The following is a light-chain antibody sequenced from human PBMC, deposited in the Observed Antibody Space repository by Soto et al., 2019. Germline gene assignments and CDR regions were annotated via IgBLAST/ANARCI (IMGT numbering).Light chain of an antibody. CDR2: GAS. J-gene: IGKJ1*01. Sequence: EIVLTQSPPALSSSPGETITLSCRASQSVSSNYLAWYQQKPGQAPRLLVYGASSRATGIPDRFSGSGSGTDFTLTIIRLEPEDCAVYCCQQYGAIPGKSGQGTKVDSK. CDR3: QQYGAIPGK. V-gene: IGKV3-20*01. CDR1: QSVSSNY.